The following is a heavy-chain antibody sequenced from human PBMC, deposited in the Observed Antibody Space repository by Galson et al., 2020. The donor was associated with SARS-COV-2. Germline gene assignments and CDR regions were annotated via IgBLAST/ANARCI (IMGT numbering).Heavy chain of an antibody. D-gene: IGHD3-9*01. CDR3: ATAQGNYYDILTGYYPGYMDV. V-gene: IGHV4-59*08. CDR2: IYHSGST. J-gene: IGHJ6*03. Sequence: SETLSLTCTVSGASIRSYYWSWIRQPPGKELEWIGYIYHSGSTNYNPSLTSRATISIDTSENQFSLKLSSVTAADTAVYYCATAQGNYYDILTGYYPGYMDVWGKGTTVTVSS. CDR1: GASIRSYY.